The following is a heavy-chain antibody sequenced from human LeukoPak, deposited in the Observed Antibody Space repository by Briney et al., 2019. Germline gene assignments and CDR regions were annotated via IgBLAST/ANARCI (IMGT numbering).Heavy chain of an antibody. CDR1: GFTFSSYG. Sequence: GGSLRLSCAASGFTFSSYGMSGVRQAPGKGLEWVSAISGSGAYTYYADSVKGRFTISRDNSKNTLYLQMNSLRADDTAVYYCAKCSSGWLFDYWGQGTLVTVSS. CDR2: ISGSGAYT. D-gene: IGHD6-19*01. CDR3: AKCSSGWLFDY. V-gene: IGHV3-23*01. J-gene: IGHJ4*02.